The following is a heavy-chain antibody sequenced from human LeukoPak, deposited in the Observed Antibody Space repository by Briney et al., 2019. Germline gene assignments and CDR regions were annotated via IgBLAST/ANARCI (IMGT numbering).Heavy chain of an antibody. D-gene: IGHD1-7*01. CDR3: ARGGTGTLYDRNYQNDAFDI. Sequence: GASMKVSCKASGYTFTSYYMHWLRQAPGQGLEWMGIINPSGGSTNNAQKFQGRVTMTRDTSTSTVNMELSSLRSEDTAVYYCARGGTGTLYDRNYQNDAFDIWGQGTIVTVSS. CDR2: INPSGGST. V-gene: IGHV1-46*01. J-gene: IGHJ3*02. CDR1: GYTFTSYY.